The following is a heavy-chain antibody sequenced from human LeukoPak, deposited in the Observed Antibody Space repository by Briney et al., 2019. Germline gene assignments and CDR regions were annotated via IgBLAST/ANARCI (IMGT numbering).Heavy chain of an antibody. CDR1: GFTFRSYS. V-gene: IGHV3-21*01. Sequence: TGGSLRLSCAASGFTFRSYSMNWVRQAPGKGLEWVSAIYPSSTYIYYADSVKGRFTISRDNAENSLYLQMNSLRVEDTAVYYCARAPTVLVGYCSSSSCQADYWGQGTLVTVSS. CDR2: IYPSSTYI. D-gene: IGHD2-2*01. J-gene: IGHJ4*02. CDR3: ARAPTVLVGYCSSSSCQADY.